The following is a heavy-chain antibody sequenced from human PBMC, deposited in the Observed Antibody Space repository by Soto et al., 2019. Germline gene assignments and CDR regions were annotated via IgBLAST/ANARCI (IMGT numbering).Heavy chain of an antibody. CDR3: AADSSGWFYRFDY. Sequence: ASVKVSCKASGFTFTSSAVQWVRQARGQRLEWIGWIVVGSGNTNYAQKFQERVTITRDMSTSTAYMELSSLRSEDTAVYYCAADSSGWFYRFDYWGQGTLVTVSS. V-gene: IGHV1-58*01. CDR1: GFTFTSSA. D-gene: IGHD6-19*01. J-gene: IGHJ4*02. CDR2: IVVGSGNT.